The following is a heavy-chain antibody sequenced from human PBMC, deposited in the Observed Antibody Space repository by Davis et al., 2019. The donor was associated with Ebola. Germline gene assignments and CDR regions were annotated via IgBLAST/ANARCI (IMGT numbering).Heavy chain of an antibody. Sequence: AASVKVFCKASGYTFTTYDIHWVRQATGQGLEWMGWMNPNSENTGYAQKFQGRVTMTRSTSISTAYMELSSLRSEDTAVYYCARGGYFDWLTRWHYYGMDVWGQGTTVTVSS. V-gene: IGHV1-8*01. CDR1: GYTFTTYD. J-gene: IGHJ6*02. CDR3: ARGGYFDWLTRWHYYGMDV. D-gene: IGHD3-9*01. CDR2: MNPNSENT.